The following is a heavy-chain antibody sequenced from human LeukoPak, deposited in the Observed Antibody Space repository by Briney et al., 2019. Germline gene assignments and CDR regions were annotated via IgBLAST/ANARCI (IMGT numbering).Heavy chain of an antibody. V-gene: IGHV3-73*01. CDR3: TREAIGDY. CDR2: IRSKANSYAT. CDR1: GFTFSGSA. J-gene: IGHJ4*02. D-gene: IGHD2/OR15-2a*01. Sequence: GGSLRLSRAASGFTFSGSAMHWVRQASGKGLEWVGRIRSKANSYATAYAASVKGRFTISRDDSKNTAYLQMNSLKTEDTAVYYCTREAIGDYWGQGTLVTVSS.